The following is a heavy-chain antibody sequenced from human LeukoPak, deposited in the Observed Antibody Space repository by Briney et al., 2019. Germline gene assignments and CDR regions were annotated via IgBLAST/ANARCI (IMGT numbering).Heavy chain of an antibody. V-gene: IGHV4-34*01. CDR3: ARVYDSSGYYVHY. D-gene: IGHD3-22*01. J-gene: IGHJ4*02. CDR2: INHSGST. Sequence: ETLSLTCAVYGGSFSGYYWSWIRQPPGKGLEWIGEINHSGSTNYNPSLKSRVTISVDTSKNQFSLKLSSVAAADTAVYYCARVYDSSGYYVHYWGQGTLVTVSS. CDR1: GGSFSGYY.